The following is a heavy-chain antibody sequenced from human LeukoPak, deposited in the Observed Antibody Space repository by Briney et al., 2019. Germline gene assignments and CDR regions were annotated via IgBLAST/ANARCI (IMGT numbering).Heavy chain of an antibody. J-gene: IGHJ4*02. CDR1: GFTFSDYW. V-gene: IGHV3-7*01. CDR2: IKQDGSII. Sequence: GGSLRLSCAASGFTFSDYWMTWVLQAPGKGLEWVANIKQDGSIIWYVDSVKGRFTISRDNAKNSLSLQMNNLRTDDTAVYYCARKGLPDHWGQGTLVTVSS. CDR3: ARKGLPDH.